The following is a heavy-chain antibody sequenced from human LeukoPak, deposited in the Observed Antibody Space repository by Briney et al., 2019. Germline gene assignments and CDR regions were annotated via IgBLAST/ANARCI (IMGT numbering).Heavy chain of an antibody. D-gene: IGHD3-9*01. V-gene: IGHV4-38-2*02. CDR1: GYSISSGYY. CDR3: ARDGGDILTGLMPFDY. Sequence: SSETLSLTCTVSGYSISSGYYWGWIRQPPGKGLEWMGSIYHSGSTYYNPSLKSRVTISVDTSKNQFSLKLSSVTAADTAVYYCARDGGDILTGLMPFDYWGQGTLVTVSS. CDR2: IYHSGST. J-gene: IGHJ4*02.